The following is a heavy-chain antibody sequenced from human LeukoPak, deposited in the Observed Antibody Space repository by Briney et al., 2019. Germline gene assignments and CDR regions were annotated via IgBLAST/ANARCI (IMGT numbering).Heavy chain of an antibody. CDR2: VYHSGST. CDR3: ARVIVVVTAIGAFDI. Sequence: SETLSLTCAVYGGSFSDYYWSWIRQPPGKGLEWIGCVYHSGSTNYNPSLKSRVTISIDTSKKQFSLKLTSVTAADTAVYYCARVIVVVTAIGAFDIWGQGTMVTVSS. D-gene: IGHD2-21*02. CDR1: GGSFSDYY. J-gene: IGHJ3*02. V-gene: IGHV4-59*12.